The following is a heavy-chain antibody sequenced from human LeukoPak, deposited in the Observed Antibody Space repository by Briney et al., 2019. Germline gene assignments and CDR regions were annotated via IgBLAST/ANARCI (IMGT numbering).Heavy chain of an antibody. CDR1: GFTFSSYA. V-gene: IGHV3-23*01. D-gene: IGHD2-2*01. J-gene: IGHJ4*02. CDR2: ISGSGGST. CDR3: AKDLSVLGYCSSTSCYAFDY. Sequence: SGGSLRLSCAASGFTFSSYAMSWVRQAPGKGLEWVSAISGSGGSTYYADSVKGRFTISRDNSKNTLYLQMNSLRAEDTAVYYCAKDLSVLGYCSSTSCYAFDYWGQGTLVTVSS.